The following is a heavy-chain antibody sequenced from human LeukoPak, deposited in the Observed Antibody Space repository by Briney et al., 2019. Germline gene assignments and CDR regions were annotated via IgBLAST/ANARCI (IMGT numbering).Heavy chain of an antibody. V-gene: IGHV5-51*01. Sequence: GEALKIFCKGSGYSFTSYWIGWVRQMPGKGLEWMGIIYPGDSDTRYSPSFQGQVTISADKSISTAYLQWSSLKASDTAMYYCARLKFPSYTIFGAGNWFDPWGQGTLVTVSS. J-gene: IGHJ5*02. D-gene: IGHD3-3*01. CDR3: ARLKFPSYTIFGAGNWFDP. CDR1: GYSFTSYW. CDR2: IYPGDSDT.